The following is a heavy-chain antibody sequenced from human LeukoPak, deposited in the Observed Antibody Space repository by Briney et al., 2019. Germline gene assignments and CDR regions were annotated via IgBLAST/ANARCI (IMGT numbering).Heavy chain of an antibody. V-gene: IGHV4-39*07. J-gene: IGHJ4*02. Sequence: PSETLSLTCTVSGGSISSSSYYWGWIRQPPGKGLEWIGSIYYSGSTYYNPSLKSRVTISVDTSKNQFSLKLSSVTAADTAVYYCARGDSSGWYEGYWGQGTLVTVSS. CDR2: IYYSGST. D-gene: IGHD6-19*01. CDR3: ARGDSSGWYEGY. CDR1: GGSISSSSYY.